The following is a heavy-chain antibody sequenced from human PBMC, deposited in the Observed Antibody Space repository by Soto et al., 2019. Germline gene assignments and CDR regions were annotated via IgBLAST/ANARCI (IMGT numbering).Heavy chain of an antibody. CDR1: GFTFSRYG. J-gene: IGHJ3*02. CDR3: ARERVSYSGYGDAFDM. D-gene: IGHD5-12*01. Sequence: QVQLVESGGGVVQPGRSLRLSCAASGFTFSRYGMNWVRQAPGKGLEWVAGIGFDGNSKYYADSVKGRLTLSRDNSKSTLYVQMNSLRCEDTAVCYGARERVSYSGYGDAFDMWGPATVVSVSS. V-gene: IGHV3-33*01. CDR2: IGFDGNSK.